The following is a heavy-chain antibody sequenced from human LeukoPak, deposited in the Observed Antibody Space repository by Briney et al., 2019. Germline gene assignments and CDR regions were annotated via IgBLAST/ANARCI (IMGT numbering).Heavy chain of an antibody. CDR2: INHSGST. CDR1: GGSFSSYY. V-gene: IGHV4-34*01. D-gene: IGHD6-25*01. Sequence: PSETLSLTCAVYGGSFSSYYWSWIRQPPGKGLEWIGEINHSGSTNYNPSLKSRVTISVDTSKNQFSLKLSSVTAADTAVYYCARGSSAVYFDYWGQGTLVTVSS. J-gene: IGHJ4*02. CDR3: ARGSSAVYFDY.